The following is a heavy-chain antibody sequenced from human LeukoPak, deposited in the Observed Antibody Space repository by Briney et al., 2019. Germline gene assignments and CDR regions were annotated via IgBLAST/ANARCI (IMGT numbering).Heavy chain of an antibody. V-gene: IGHV3-48*03. D-gene: IGHD3-10*01. CDR1: GFTFSSYG. J-gene: IGHJ4*02. Sequence: GGSLRLSCVASGFTFSSYGMNWVRQAPGKGLEWVSYISSSASTIDYADFVKGRFTISRDNAKNSLHLQMNSLRAEDTAVYYCATLGDFYASGSPDYWGQGTRVTVSS. CDR3: ATLGDFYASGSPDY. CDR2: ISSSASTI.